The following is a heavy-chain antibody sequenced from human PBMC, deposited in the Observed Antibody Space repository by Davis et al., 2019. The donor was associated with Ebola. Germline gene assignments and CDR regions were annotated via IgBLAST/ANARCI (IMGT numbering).Heavy chain of an antibody. V-gene: IGHV3-23*01. CDR3: AKGGLGRAPGLDV. J-gene: IGHJ6*02. CDR1: GFTFSAYA. CDR2: ITESGGGT. D-gene: IGHD3/OR15-3a*01. Sequence: GESLKISCAASGFTFSAYAMTWVRQPPGKGLEYVSSITESGGGTYYAGSVKGRFTISRDNSKNTLYLQMNSLRAEDTAMYYCAKGGLGRAPGLDVWGQGTTVTVSS.